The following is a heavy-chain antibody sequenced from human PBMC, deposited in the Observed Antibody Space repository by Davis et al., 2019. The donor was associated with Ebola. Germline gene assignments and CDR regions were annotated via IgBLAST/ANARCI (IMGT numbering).Heavy chain of an antibody. V-gene: IGHV4-30-2*01. CDR3: ARGRHMVRGTEGYYYGMDV. J-gene: IGHJ6*02. D-gene: IGHD3-10*01. Sequence: SETLSLTCAVSGGSISSGGYSWIWIRQPPGQGLEWIGYIYHSGSYYYNPSLKSRVTISVDRSKNQFTLKLSSVTAADTAVYYCARGRHMVRGTEGYYYGMDVWGQGTTVTVSS. CDR1: GGSISSGGYS. CDR2: IYHSGSY.